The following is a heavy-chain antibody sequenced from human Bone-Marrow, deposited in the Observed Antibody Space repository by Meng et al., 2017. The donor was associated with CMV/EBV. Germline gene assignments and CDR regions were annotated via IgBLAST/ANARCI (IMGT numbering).Heavy chain of an antibody. CDR1: GYTFNNYG. V-gene: IGHV1-18*01. Sequence: ASVKVSCKTSGYTFNNYGISWVRQAPGQGLEWMGWISTLNGNTNLAQRFQGRVTMTTDTSTSTAYMELRSLRSDDTAVYYCARTSRLAVACTKYYFDYWGQGTRVTVSS. CDR3: ARTSRLAVACTKYYFDY. D-gene: IGHD6-19*01. J-gene: IGHJ4*02. CDR2: ISTLNGNT.